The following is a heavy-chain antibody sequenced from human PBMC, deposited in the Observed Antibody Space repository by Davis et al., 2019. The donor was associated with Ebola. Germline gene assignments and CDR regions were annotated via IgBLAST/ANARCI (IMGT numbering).Heavy chain of an antibody. Sequence: PGGSLRLSCSASGFTFNNYAMHWVRQASGRGLDFVSGINDNGGTTHYADSVKGRFTISRDDSRSTVYLQMSSLTVEDTALYYCVKDRRGSYAFDIWGQGTMVTVSS. CDR2: INDNGGTT. CDR3: VKDRRGSYAFDI. V-gene: IGHV3-64D*06. D-gene: IGHD1-26*01. J-gene: IGHJ3*02. CDR1: GFTFNNYA.